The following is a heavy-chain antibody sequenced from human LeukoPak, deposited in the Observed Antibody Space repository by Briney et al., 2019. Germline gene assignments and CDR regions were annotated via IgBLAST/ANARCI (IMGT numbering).Heavy chain of an antibody. V-gene: IGHV4-39*07. Sequence: SETLSLTCTVSSGSITSGSSYWGWIRQPPGKGLEWIGHIFYSGITYYNPSLQSLITISVDTSKDQFSLRLTSVTAADTAVYYCARVPYSTRLFYMDVWGKGTTVTVSS. D-gene: IGHD6-13*01. CDR3: ARVPYSTRLFYMDV. J-gene: IGHJ6*03. CDR2: IFYSGIT. CDR1: SGSITSGSSY.